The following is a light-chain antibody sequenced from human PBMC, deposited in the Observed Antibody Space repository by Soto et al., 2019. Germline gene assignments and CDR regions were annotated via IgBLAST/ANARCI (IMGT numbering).Light chain of an antibody. Sequence: ALTQPPSASGSPGQSVTISCTGTSSDVGGYNFVSWYQQHPGKAPKLMIYEVSKRPSGVPDRFSGSKSGSTASLTVSGLQAEDEADYYCSSYAGSNNFVFGTGTKVTVL. J-gene: IGLJ1*01. V-gene: IGLV2-8*01. CDR3: SSYAGSNNFV. CDR2: EVS. CDR1: SSDVGGYNF.